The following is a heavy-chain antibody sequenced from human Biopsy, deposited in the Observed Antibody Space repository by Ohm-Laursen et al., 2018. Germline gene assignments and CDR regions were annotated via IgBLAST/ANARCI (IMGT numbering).Heavy chain of an antibody. D-gene: IGHD4-11*01. V-gene: IGHV4-59*02. CDR3: ARDSGILNYGNVKYYHYYGMDV. CDR2: IYYSVMT. Sequence: SETLSLTCTVSGVSVTNYYWSWIRQPPGKGLEWIGHIYYSVMTNYNPSLQSRVSISVDTSKNQFSLSLSSVTAADTAVYYCARDSGILNYGNVKYYHYYGMDVWGRGTKVTVSS. CDR1: GVSVTNYY. J-gene: IGHJ6*02.